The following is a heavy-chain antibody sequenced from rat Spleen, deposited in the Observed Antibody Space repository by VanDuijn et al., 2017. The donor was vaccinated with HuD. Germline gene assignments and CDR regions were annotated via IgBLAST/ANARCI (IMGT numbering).Heavy chain of an antibody. V-gene: IGHV2-43*01. CDR2: IWTGGST. D-gene: IGHD1-11*01. CDR1: GFSLSSSH. J-gene: IGHJ2*01. CDR3: ARGDYGGSLDY. Sequence: QVQLKESGPGLVQSSQTLSLTCTVSGFSLSSSHVTWVRQPPGKGLEWLGIIWTGGSTAYNSLLKSRLSITRDTSKSQVFLKRNSLQTEDIATYCCARGDYGGSLDYWGQGVMVTVSS.